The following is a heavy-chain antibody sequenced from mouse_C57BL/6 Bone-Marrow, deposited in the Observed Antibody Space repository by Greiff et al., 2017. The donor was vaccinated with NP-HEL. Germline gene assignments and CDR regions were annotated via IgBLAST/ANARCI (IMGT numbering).Heavy chain of an antibody. J-gene: IGHJ1*03. Sequence: VQLQQSGAELVRPGASVKLSCTASGFNIKDDYMHWVKQRPEQGLEWIGWIDPENGDTEYASKFQGKATITADTSSNTAYLQLSSLTSEDTAVYCCTTRTGTGYFDVWGTGTTVTVSS. CDR1: GFNIKDDY. D-gene: IGHD4-1*01. CDR2: IDPENGDT. V-gene: IGHV14-4*01. CDR3: TTRTGTGYFDV.